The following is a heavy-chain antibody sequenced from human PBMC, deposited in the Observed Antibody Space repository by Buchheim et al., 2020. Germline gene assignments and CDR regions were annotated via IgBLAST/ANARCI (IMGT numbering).Heavy chain of an antibody. CDR1: GFTFSSYA. V-gene: IGHV3-30*04. Sequence: VQLVESGGGVVQPGRSLRLSCAASGFTFSSYAMHWVRQAPGKGLEWVAVISYDGSNKYYADSVKGRFTISRDNSKNTLYLQMNSLRAEDTAVYYCARDYEYSSSSGYYGMDVWGQGTT. D-gene: IGHD6-6*01. CDR2: ISYDGSNK. J-gene: IGHJ6*02. CDR3: ARDYEYSSSSGYYGMDV.